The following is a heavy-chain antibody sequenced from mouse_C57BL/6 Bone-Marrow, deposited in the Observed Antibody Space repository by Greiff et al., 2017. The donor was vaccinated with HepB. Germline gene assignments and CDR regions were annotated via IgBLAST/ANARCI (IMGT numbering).Heavy chain of an antibody. J-gene: IGHJ2*01. D-gene: IGHD2-4*01. CDR3: ARQVYDSFDY. Sequence: EVQLMESGGGLVQPGESLKLSCESNEYEFPSHDMSWVRKTPEKRLEWVATISSGGSYTYYPDSVKGRFTISRDNAKNTLYLQMSSLKSEDTAMYYCARQVYDSFDYWGQGTTLTVSS. V-gene: IGHV5-2*01. CDR1: EYEFPSHD. CDR2: ISSGGSYT.